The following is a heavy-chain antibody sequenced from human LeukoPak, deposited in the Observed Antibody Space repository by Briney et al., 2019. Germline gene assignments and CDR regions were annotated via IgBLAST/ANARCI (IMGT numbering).Heavy chain of an antibody. Sequence: ASVKVSCKASGYTFSDFYIHWVRQTPGQGLEYVGWITPKSGDTYSPQRFQGRVTMTRDASISTAYMELSSLRSDDTAVYFCARVRLADERAWAYWGQGTLVTVSS. CDR2: ITPKSGDT. J-gene: IGHJ4*02. D-gene: IGHD3-3*02. V-gene: IGHV1-2*02. CDR3: ARVRLADERAWAY. CDR1: GYTFSDFY.